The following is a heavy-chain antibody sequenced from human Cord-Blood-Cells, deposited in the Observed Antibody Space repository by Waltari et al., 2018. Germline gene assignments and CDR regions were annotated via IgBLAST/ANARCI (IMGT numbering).Heavy chain of an antibody. D-gene: IGHD6-13*01. Sequence: QVQLVQSAAEVTKPGASVKVSCKAPGYTLTRYDINWVRHATGQGLEWMGWMNPNSGNTGYAQKFQGRVTITRNTSISTAYMELSSLRSEDTAVYYCARGRGSSSWYNWFDPWGQGTLVTVSS. J-gene: IGHJ5*02. V-gene: IGHV1-8*03. CDR3: ARGRGSSSWYNWFDP. CDR1: GYTLTRYD. CDR2: MNPNSGNT.